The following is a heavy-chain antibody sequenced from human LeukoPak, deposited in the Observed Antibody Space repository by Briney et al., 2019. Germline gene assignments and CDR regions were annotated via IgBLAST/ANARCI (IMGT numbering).Heavy chain of an antibody. CDR2: IYYSGST. J-gene: IGHJ6*02. Sequence: PSQTLSLTCSVSGGSISSAGKYWTWLRQHPGKGLESIGYIYYSGSTYYNPSLESRVTISVDTSKSQFSLKLNSVTAADTAVYYCARARQVVRYGMDVWGQGTTVTVSS. D-gene: IGHD2-15*01. CDR3: ARARQVVRYGMDV. V-gene: IGHV4-31*03. CDR1: GGSISSAGKY.